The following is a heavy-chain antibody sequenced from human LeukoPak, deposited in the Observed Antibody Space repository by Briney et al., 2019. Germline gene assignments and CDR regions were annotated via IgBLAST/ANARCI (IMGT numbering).Heavy chain of an antibody. CDR2: ISSSSSYI. CDR1: GFTFSSYS. D-gene: IGHD2-21*02. J-gene: IGHJ4*02. V-gene: IGHV3-21*01. CDR3: AGDPTPGGDCLLDY. Sequence: GGSLRLSCAASGFTFSSYSMNWVRQAPGKGLEWVSSISSSSSYIYYADSVKGRFTISRDNAKNSLYLQMNSLRAEDTAVYYCAGDPTPGGDCLLDYWGQGTLVTVSS.